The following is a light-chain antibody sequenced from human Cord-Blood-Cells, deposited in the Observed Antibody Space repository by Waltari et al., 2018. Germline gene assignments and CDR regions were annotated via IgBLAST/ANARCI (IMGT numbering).Light chain of an antibody. Sequence: QSALTQPASVSGYPGQSITSSCTGTSSDAGGYNYVSWYQQHPGKAPKLMIYDVSNRPSGVSNRFSGSKSGNTASLTISGLQAEDEADYYCSSYTSSSTVVFGGGTKLTVL. J-gene: IGLJ2*01. CDR3: SSYTSSSTVV. CDR1: SSDAGGYNY. V-gene: IGLV2-14*01. CDR2: DVS.